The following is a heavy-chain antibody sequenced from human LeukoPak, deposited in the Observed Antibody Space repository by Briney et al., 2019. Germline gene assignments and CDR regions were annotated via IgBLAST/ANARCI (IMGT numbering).Heavy chain of an antibody. D-gene: IGHD2-2*01. CDR1: GYAFINCG. V-gene: IGHV1-18*01. J-gene: IGHJ5*01. CDR3: ARDRRGTSWFVY. CDR2: ISADNGNT. Sequence: ASVKVSCKASGYAFINCGISWVRQAPGQGREWMGWISADNGNTNYAQQLQGRVTMTTDTSTNTAYMELRSLRSDDTAVYYCARDRRGTSWFVYWGRGTLVTVSS.